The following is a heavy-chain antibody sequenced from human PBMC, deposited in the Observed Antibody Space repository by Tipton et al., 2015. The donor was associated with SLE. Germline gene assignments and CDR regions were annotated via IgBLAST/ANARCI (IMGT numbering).Heavy chain of an antibody. V-gene: IGHV4-39*02. J-gene: IGHJ1*01. Sequence: GLVKPSETLSLTCTVSDGSISSSDYYWGGIRQPPGKGLEWIGSMFYSGSTYYNLSLKSRVTISLDTSKNHFSLKLNSVTAVDTAVYYCATNGLGETYEFFTEYLRHWGQGTLVTVSS. CDR2: MFYSGST. CDR3: ATNGLGETYEFFTEYLRH. CDR1: DGSISSSDYY. D-gene: IGHD3-3*01.